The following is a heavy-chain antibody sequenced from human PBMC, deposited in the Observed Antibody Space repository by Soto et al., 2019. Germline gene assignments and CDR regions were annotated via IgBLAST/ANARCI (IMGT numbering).Heavy chain of an antibody. CDR2: ISAYDGNT. J-gene: IGHJ6*02. Sequence: QAQLVQSGAEVKKPGASVKVSCKASGYTFTSYGINWVRQAPGQGLEWLGWISAYDGNTKYAQSVQGRVSMTTDTSXXTAYMELRSLRSEDTAMYYCARGGYYDSSGSRNYYYYGMNVWGQGTTVSVSS. V-gene: IGHV1-18*04. CDR3: ARGGYYDSSGSRNYYYYGMNV. CDR1: GYTFTSYG. D-gene: IGHD3-22*01.